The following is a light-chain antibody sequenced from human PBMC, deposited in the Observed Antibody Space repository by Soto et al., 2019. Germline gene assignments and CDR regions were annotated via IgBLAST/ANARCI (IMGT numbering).Light chain of an antibody. V-gene: IGLV1-51*02. CDR1: SSNIGSNY. CDR3: GTWDSSLSAGV. J-gene: IGLJ7*01. Sequence: QSVLTQPPSVSAAAGQKVTISCSGSSSNIGSNYVSWYQQLPGTAPKLLIYENNKRPSGIPDRFSGSKSGTSATLGITGLQTGDEADYYCGTWDSSLSAGVFGGGTKLTVL. CDR2: ENN.